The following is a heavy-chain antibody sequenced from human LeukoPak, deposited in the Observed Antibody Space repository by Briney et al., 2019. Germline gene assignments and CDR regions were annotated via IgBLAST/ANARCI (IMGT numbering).Heavy chain of an antibody. D-gene: IGHD6-19*01. V-gene: IGHV1-69*13. CDR1: GGTFSSYA. CDR3: ARHRGIAVEFDY. CDR2: IIPIFGTA. Sequence: SVKVSCKASGGTFSSYAISWVRQAPGQGLEWMGGIIPIFGTANYAQKFQGRVTITADESTSTAYVELSSLRSEDTAVYYCARHRGIAVEFDYWGQGTLVTVSS. J-gene: IGHJ4*02.